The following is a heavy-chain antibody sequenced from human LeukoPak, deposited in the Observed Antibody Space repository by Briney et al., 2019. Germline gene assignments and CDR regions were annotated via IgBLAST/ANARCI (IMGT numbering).Heavy chain of an antibody. CDR3: AKRISSSSGYDY. V-gene: IGHV3-30*18. Sequence: GSLRLSCAASGFTFSSYGMHWVRQAPGKGLEWVAVISYDGRNQYYADSVRGRFTISRDNSKNTLYLQMNSLRVEDTAVYYCAKRISSSSGYDYWGQGTLVTVSS. D-gene: IGHD6-19*01. CDR1: GFTFSSYG. J-gene: IGHJ4*02. CDR2: ISYDGRNQ.